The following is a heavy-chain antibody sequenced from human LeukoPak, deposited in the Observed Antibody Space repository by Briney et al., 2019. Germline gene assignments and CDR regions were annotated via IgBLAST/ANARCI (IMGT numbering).Heavy chain of an antibody. CDR1: GGTFSSYA. Sequence: ASVKVSCKASGGTFSSYAISWVRQAPGQGLEWMGGIIPIFGTANYAQKFQGRVTITTDESTSTAYMELSSLRSEDTAVYYCARGPLPYYYDSSGYTPYYFDYWGQGTLVTVSS. V-gene: IGHV1-69*05. CDR3: ARGPLPYYYDSSGYTPYYFDY. CDR2: IIPIFGTA. D-gene: IGHD3-22*01. J-gene: IGHJ4*02.